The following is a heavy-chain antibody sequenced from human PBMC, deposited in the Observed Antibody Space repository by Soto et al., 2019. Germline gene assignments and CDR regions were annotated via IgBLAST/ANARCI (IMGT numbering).Heavy chain of an antibody. J-gene: IGHJ4*02. D-gene: IGHD3-10*01. CDR3: AHSRNLITQDAQVGDFDY. Sequence: QITLKESGPTLVKPTQTLTLTCTFSGFSLTTDGVGVGWVRQPPGAALAWLALIYWDDVERYSPSLKTRLTITQDPAKNQVVLIMTNMDPVDTATYYCAHSRNLITQDAQVGDFDYWGQGTLVTVSS. CDR2: IYWDDVE. V-gene: IGHV2-5*02. CDR1: GFSLTTDGVG.